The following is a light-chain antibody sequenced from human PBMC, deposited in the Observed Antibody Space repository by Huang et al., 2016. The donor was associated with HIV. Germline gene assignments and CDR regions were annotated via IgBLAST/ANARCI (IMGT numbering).Light chain of an antibody. J-gene: IGKJ1*01. CDR1: QSITSN. CDR2: ASA. CDR3: QQYNNWPPWT. V-gene: IGKV3-15*01. Sequence: EIVMTQSPATLSVSPGERATFSCRASQSITSNFAWYQHKPGQAPRLLIYASATRATGIPARFSGSASGTELTLSISSLQSEDFAVYYCQQYNNWPPWTCGQGTKVEIK.